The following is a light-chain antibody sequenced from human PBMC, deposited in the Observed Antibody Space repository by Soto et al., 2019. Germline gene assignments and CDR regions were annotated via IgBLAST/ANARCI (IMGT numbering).Light chain of an antibody. CDR2: DAY. Sequence: VFTLSPVTLSITPGERATLSCRASQSFRGLLAWYQQKPGQAPRLLIYDAYNRATGIPPRFSGSGSGTDFTLTISSLQPEDSAVYYCQQRHTWPITFGQGTRLEIK. J-gene: IGKJ5*01. CDR1: QSFRGL. CDR3: QQRHTWPIT. V-gene: IGKV3-11*01.